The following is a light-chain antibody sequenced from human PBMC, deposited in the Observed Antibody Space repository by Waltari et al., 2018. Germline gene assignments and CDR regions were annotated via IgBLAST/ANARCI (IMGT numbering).Light chain of an antibody. CDR3: QNYERLPAM. Sequence: EIVLTQSPGTLSLSPGERATLSCRASQSIGIYLAWYQQRPGQAPRLLINHASKRATGISDRCSGSGSGTDFSLTISRLEPEDFAVYYCQNYERLPAMFGQGTRVEIK. J-gene: IGKJ1*01. V-gene: IGKV3-20*01. CDR2: HAS. CDR1: QSIGIY.